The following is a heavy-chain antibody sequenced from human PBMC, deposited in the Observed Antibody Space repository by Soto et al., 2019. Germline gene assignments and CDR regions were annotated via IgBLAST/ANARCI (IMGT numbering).Heavy chain of an antibody. V-gene: IGHV3-21*01. J-gene: IGHJ6*03. CDR1: GVTFSSYS. Sequence: PGGSLRLSCAASGVTFSSYSMNWVRQAPGRGLEWVSSISSSSSYIYYADSVKGRFTISRDNAKNSLYLQMNSLRAEDTAVYYCAREARVEEYYMDVWGKGTTVTVSS. D-gene: IGHD2-15*01. CDR2: ISSSSSYI. CDR3: AREARVEEYYMDV.